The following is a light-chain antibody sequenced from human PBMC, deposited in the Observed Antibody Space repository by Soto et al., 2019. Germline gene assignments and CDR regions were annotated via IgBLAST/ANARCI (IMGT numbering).Light chain of an antibody. V-gene: IGLV2-14*01. J-gene: IGLJ1*01. CDR1: SSDVGGYNY. Sequence: QSVLTQPASVSGSPGQSITISCTGTSSDVGGYNYVSWYQQHPDKAPKVIIYEVINRPSGVSNRFSGSKSGSTASLTISGLQAEDEADYYCVSYTSINTLVFGTGTKVTVL. CDR3: VSYTSINTLV. CDR2: EVI.